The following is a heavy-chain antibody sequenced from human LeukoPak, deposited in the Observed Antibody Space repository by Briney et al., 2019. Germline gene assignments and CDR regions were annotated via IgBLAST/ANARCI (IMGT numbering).Heavy chain of an antibody. J-gene: IGHJ6*02. CDR1: GYTFTNYW. Sequence: GESLKISCQGSGYTFTNYWINWVRQMPGKGLEWMGFIYPGDSETRYSPSFQGQVTFSADKSKSTAYLQWSSLKASDTAMYYCARSLGYDILTGYSYYGMDVWGQGATVTVSS. CDR3: ARSLGYDILTGYSYYGMDV. V-gene: IGHV5-51*01. D-gene: IGHD3-9*01. CDR2: IYPGDSET.